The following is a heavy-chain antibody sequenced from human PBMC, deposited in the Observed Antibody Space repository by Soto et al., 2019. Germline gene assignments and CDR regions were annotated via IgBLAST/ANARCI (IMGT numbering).Heavy chain of an antibody. D-gene: IGHD3-10*01. CDR1: GGSISSYY. Sequence: SETLSLTCTVSGGSISSYYWSWIGQPPGKGLEWIGYIYYSGNTNYNPSLKSRVTISIDTSKNQFSLKLSSVTAADTAVYYCARGYGSGSPDWFDPWGQGTLVTVSS. CDR3: ARGYGSGSPDWFDP. V-gene: IGHV4-59*01. CDR2: IYYSGNT. J-gene: IGHJ5*02.